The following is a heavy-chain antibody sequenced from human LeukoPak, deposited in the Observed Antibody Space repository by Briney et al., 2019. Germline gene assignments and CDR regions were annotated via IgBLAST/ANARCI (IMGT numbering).Heavy chain of an antibody. Sequence: PSETLSLTCTVSGGSISSYYWSWIRRPPGKGLEWIGYIYYSGSTNYNPSLKSRVTISVDTSKNQFSLKLSSVTAADTAVYYCARNYYDFWSGYYTDYYYGMDVWGQGTTVTVSS. CDR3: ARNYYDFWSGYYTDYYYGMDV. V-gene: IGHV4-59*01. J-gene: IGHJ6*02. D-gene: IGHD3-3*01. CDR1: GGSISSYY. CDR2: IYYSGST.